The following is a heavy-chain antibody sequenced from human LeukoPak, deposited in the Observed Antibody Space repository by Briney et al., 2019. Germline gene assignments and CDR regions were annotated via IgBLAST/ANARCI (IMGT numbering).Heavy chain of an antibody. CDR2: IYHSGST. D-gene: IGHD4-23*01. CDR3: ARWSASTVVTPSDY. V-gene: IGHV4-38-2*02. CDR1: GYSISSGYY. J-gene: IGHJ4*02. Sequence: SETLSLTCTVSGYSISSGYYWGWIRQPPGKGLEWIGSIYHSGSTYYNPSLKSRVTISVDTSKNQFSLKLSSVTAADTAVYYCARWSASTVVTPSDYWGQGTLVTVSS.